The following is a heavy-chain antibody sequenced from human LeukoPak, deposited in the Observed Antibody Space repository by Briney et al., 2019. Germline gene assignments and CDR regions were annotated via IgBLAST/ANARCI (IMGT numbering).Heavy chain of an antibody. Sequence: GGSLRLSCTASGFTFSSYWMHWVRHAPGKGLVWVSRINSDGGSTSYADSVKGRFTISRDNATNTLYLQMNGLRAEDTAVYYCARRIQGMAPYYFDYWGQGTLVTVSS. CDR1: GFTFSSYW. V-gene: IGHV3-74*01. D-gene: IGHD5-24*01. CDR3: ARRIQGMAPYYFDY. J-gene: IGHJ4*02. CDR2: INSDGGST.